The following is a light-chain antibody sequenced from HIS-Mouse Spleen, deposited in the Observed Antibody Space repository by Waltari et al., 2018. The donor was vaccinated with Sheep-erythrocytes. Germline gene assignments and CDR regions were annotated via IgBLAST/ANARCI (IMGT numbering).Light chain of an antibody. CDR1: SSAVGGYNY. CDR3: CSYAGSYNHV. V-gene: IGLV2-11*01. Sequence: QSALTQPRSVSGSPGQSVTISCTGPSSAVGGYNYVPWYQHHPGKAPKLMIYDVSKRPSGVPDRFSGSKSGNTASLTISGLQAEDGADYYCCSYAGSYNHVFATGTKVTVL. CDR2: DVS. J-gene: IGLJ1*01.